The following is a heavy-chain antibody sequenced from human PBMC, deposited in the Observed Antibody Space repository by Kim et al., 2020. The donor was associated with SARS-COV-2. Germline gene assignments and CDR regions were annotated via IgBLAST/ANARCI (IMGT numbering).Heavy chain of an antibody. CDR3: AGGSGSGGPYGVYV. V-gene: IGHV4-30-2*01. Sequence: SETLSLTCAVSGGSISSGGYSWSWIRQPPGKGLEWIGYIYYSGGTYYNPSLKSRVTISVDRSKNPFSLKLTPVTAAATAVYYCAGGSGSGGPYGVYVWG. CDR2: IYYSGGT. D-gene: IGHD3-10*01. CDR1: GGSISSGGYS. J-gene: IGHJ6*02.